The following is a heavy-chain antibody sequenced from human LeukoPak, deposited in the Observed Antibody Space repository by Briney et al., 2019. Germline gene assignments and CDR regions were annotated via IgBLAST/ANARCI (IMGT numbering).Heavy chain of an antibody. CDR2: ISPSGGST. D-gene: IGHD2-15*01. Sequence: ASVKVSCKASGYTFTSYYMHWVRQAPGQGLEWMGIISPSGGSTSYAQKFQGRVTMTRDMSTSTVYMELSSLRSEDTAVYYCARDQGGDLTEGSYFAYWGQGTLVTVSS. J-gene: IGHJ4*02. CDR1: GYTFTSYY. V-gene: IGHV1-46*01. CDR3: ARDQGGDLTEGSYFAY.